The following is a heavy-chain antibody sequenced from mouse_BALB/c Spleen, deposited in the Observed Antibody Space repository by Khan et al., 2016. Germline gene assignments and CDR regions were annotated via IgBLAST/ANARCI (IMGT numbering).Heavy chain of an antibody. Sequence: QVQLKESGPGLVAPSQSLSITCTVSGVSLYRYSVHWVRQPPGKGLEWLGMIWGGGSTDYNSALKSRLTISKDNSKSQVFLKMNSLQTGDTAMYYCARSLLWPAMDYWGQRTSVTVSS. J-gene: IGHJ4*01. CDR3: ARSLLWPAMDY. D-gene: IGHD2-10*01. CDR2: IWGGGST. V-gene: IGHV2-6-4*01. CDR1: GVSLYRYS.